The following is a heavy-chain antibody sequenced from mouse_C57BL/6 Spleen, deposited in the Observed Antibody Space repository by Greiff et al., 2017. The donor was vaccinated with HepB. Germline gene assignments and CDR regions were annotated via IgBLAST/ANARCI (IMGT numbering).Heavy chain of an antibody. CDR3: AREGIEYYFDY. V-gene: IGHV1-61*01. Sequence: QVQLQQPGAELVRPGSSVKLSCKASGYTFTSYWMDWVKQRPGQGLEWIVNIYPSDSENHYNQKFKDKATCTVDKSSSTAYMQLSSLTSEDSAVYYGAREGIEYYFDYWGQGTTLTVSS. CDR1: GYTFTSYW. J-gene: IGHJ2*01. CDR2: IYPSDSEN.